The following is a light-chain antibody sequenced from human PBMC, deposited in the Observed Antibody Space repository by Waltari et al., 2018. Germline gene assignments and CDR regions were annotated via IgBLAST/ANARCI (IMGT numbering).Light chain of an antibody. CDR2: NDD. CDR3: QVWSGSRDHYV. Sequence: SYVLTQPPSVSVAPGQTAIISCGGYNIGRKSVHWYQHKPGQAPILVVYNDDDRPSGIPERFSGSNSGHTATLTISRVGAGDEADYYCQVWSGSRDHYVFGSGTKVTVL. J-gene: IGLJ1*01. CDR1: NIGRKS. V-gene: IGLV3-21*02.